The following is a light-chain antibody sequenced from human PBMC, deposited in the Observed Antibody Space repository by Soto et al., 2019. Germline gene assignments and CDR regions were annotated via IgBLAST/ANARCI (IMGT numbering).Light chain of an antibody. J-gene: IGKJ5*01. CDR1: HTVSIPY. CDR3: QQYGSSPIIS. V-gene: IGKV3-20*01. CDR2: GAS. Sequence: EIVLTQSPGTLSLSPGESSTLSCRASHTVSIPYLTWYQQKPGQAPRPLIFGASKRATGIPDRFSGSGSGRDFTLTISGLETEDFAVYYCQQYGSSPIISFGQGTRLEIK.